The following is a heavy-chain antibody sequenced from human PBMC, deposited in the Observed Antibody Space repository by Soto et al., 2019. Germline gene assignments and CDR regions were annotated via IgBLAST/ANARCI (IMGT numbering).Heavy chain of an antibody. CDR3: ARNLMDYDILTGYNMAYYFDY. D-gene: IGHD3-9*01. Sequence: ASVKVSFKASGYTFTSYAMHWVRQAPGQRLEWMGWINAGNGNTKYSQKFQGRVTITRDTSASTAYMELSSLRSEDTAVYYCARNLMDYDILTGYNMAYYFDYWGQGTLVTVSS. CDR1: GYTFTSYA. CDR2: INAGNGNT. J-gene: IGHJ4*02. V-gene: IGHV1-3*01.